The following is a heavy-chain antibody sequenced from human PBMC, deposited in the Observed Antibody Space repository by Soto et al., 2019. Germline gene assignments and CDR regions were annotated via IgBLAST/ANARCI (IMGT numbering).Heavy chain of an antibody. CDR3: ARDTGATPAY. Sequence: PGGSLRLSCAASGFTFSSYSMNWVRQAPGKGLEWVSSISSSSSYIYYADSVKGRFTISRDNAKNSLYPQMNSLRAEDTAVYYCARDTGATPAYWGQGTLVTVSS. D-gene: IGHD4-17*01. J-gene: IGHJ4*02. V-gene: IGHV3-21*01. CDR1: GFTFSSYS. CDR2: ISSSSSYI.